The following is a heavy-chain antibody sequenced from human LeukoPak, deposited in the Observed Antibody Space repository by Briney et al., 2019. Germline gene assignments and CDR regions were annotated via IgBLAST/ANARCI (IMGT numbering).Heavy chain of an antibody. Sequence: GGSLRLSCAASGFTFSSYSMNWVRQAPGKGLEWVSSISSSSSYIYYADSVKGRFTISGDNAKNSLYLQMNSLRAGDTAVYYCARDRYCSSTSCYEDYGMDVWGQGTTVTVSS. D-gene: IGHD2-2*01. CDR2: ISSSSSYI. CDR3: ARDRYCSSTSCYEDYGMDV. V-gene: IGHV3-21*01. J-gene: IGHJ6*02. CDR1: GFTFSSYS.